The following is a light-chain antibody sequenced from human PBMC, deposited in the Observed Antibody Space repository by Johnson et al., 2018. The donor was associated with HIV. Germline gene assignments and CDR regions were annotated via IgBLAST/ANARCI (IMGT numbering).Light chain of an antibody. J-gene: IGLJ1*01. CDR1: SSNIGNNY. CDR3: GTWDSSLSAPGYV. V-gene: IGLV1-51*02. Sequence: QSVLTQPPSVSAAPGQKVTISCSGSSSNIGNNYVSWYQQLPGTAPNLLIYENNKRPSGIPDRFSGSKSGTSATLDITGLQPGDEADYYCGTWDSSLSAPGYVFGTGTKVTVL. CDR2: ENN.